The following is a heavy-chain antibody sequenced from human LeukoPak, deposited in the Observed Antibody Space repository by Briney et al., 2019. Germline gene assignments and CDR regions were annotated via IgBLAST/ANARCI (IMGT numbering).Heavy chain of an antibody. Sequence: KTSETLSLTCTVSRGSISPYYWSWIRQSPGKGLEWIGCIYYIGTTNYNPSLQSRVTMSVDTSTNQFTLNLASVTAADTAVYYCARGGFESCSAGSCLLGNYWGQGILVAVSS. CDR3: ARGGFESCSAGSCLLGNY. CDR1: RGSISPYY. V-gene: IGHV4-59*01. J-gene: IGHJ4*02. D-gene: IGHD2-15*01. CDR2: IYYIGTT.